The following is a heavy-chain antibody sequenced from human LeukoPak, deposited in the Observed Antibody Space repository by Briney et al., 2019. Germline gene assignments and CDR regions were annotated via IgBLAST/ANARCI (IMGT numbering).Heavy chain of an antibody. J-gene: IGHJ4*02. CDR2: IYPTDSDT. D-gene: IGHD6-13*01. CDR3: ARRDRYSSSWSFDY. Sequence: GESLKISCQASGYTFTNYWIGWVRQLPGKGLEWMGIIYPTDSDTRYSPSFQGQVIISADKSITTAYLQWSSLKASDTAVYYCARRDRYSSSWSFDYWGQGTLVTVSS. V-gene: IGHV5-51*01. CDR1: GYTFTNYW.